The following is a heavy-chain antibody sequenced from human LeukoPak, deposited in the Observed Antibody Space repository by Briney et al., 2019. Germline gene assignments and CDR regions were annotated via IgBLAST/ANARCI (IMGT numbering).Heavy chain of an antibody. Sequence: ASVKVSCKASGYTFTTYDMNWVRQATGQGLEWMGWMNPNSGNTAYAQKFQGRVTMTRNTSISTAFMELSGLRFEDTAVYFCARRNTAMVAGLDYWGQGSLVTVSS. D-gene: IGHD5-18*01. J-gene: IGHJ4*02. CDR1: GYTFTTYD. V-gene: IGHV1-8*01. CDR3: ARRNTAMVAGLDY. CDR2: MNPNSGNT.